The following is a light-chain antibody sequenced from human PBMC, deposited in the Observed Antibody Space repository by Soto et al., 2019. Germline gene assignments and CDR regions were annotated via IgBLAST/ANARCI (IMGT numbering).Light chain of an antibody. CDR2: GAS. CDR1: QSISSRS. V-gene: IGKV3-20*01. CDR3: QEYDTSET. Sequence: EIVLTQSPGTLSLSPGERVTLSCRASQSISSRSLAWFQQKPGQAPRLLIYGASNRLTGIPDRFSGSGSGIDFTLTITRLEPEDFAVYYCQEYDTSETFGGGTKVEV. J-gene: IGKJ4*01.